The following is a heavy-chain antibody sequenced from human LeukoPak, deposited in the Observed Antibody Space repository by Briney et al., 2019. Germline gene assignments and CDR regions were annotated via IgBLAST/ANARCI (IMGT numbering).Heavy chain of an antibody. D-gene: IGHD6-19*01. CDR3: ARGAPSSGWPDSFDY. V-gene: IGHV3-74*01. J-gene: IGHJ4*02. Sequence: GGSLRLSCAASGFTFSRYWMHWVRQAPGKGLVWVSRVNSDGSSTSYADSVKGRFTISRDNAKNTVNVQMNSLRAEDMAVYYCARGAPSSGWPDSFDYWGQGTPVTVSS. CDR1: GFTFSRYW. CDR2: VNSDGSST.